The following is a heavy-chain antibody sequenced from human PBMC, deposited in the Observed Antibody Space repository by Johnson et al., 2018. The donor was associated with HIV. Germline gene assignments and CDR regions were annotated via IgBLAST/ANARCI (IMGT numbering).Heavy chain of an antibody. J-gene: IGHJ3*01. CDR1: GFTFSSYG. D-gene: IGHD5-18*01. CDR2: IWYDGSNK. CDR3: AKERLLHDAFDV. V-gene: IGHV3-33*03. Sequence: QVQLVESGGGVVQPGRSLRLSCAASGFTFSSYGMHWVRQAPGKGLEWVAVIWYDGSNKYYADSVKGRFTISRDNAKNSLYLQMNSLRAEDTAVYYCAKERLLHDAFDVWGQGTMVTVSS.